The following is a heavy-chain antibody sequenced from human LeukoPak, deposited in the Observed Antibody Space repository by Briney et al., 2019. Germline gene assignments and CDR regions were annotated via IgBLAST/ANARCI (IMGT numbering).Heavy chain of an antibody. CDR3: ARPMVRGVIVPFDI. CDR1: GGSISSYY. Sequence: SETLSLTCTVSGGSISSYYWSWIRQPPGKGLEWIGYIYYSGSTNYNPSLKSRVTISVDTSKNQFSLKLSPVTAADTAVYYCARPMVRGVIVPFDIWGQGTMVTVSS. D-gene: IGHD3-10*01. J-gene: IGHJ3*02. CDR2: IYYSGST. V-gene: IGHV4-59*08.